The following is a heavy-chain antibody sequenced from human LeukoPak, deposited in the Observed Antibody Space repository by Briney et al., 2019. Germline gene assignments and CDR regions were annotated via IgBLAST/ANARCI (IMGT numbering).Heavy chain of an antibody. J-gene: IGHJ4*02. D-gene: IGHD3-3*01. CDR2: LDPEDGET. Sequence: ASVKVSCKVSGYTLTELSMHWVRQAPGKGLEWMGGLDPEDGETIYAQKFQGSVTMTEDTSTDTAYMELSSLRSEDTAVYYCATDQLVTIFGVVQDYWGQGTLVTVSS. V-gene: IGHV1-24*01. CDR3: ATDQLVTIFGVVQDY. CDR1: GYTLTELS.